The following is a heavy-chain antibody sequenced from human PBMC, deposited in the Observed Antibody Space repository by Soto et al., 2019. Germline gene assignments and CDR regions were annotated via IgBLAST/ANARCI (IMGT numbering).Heavy chain of an antibody. CDR3: AKEDDFWSGYLPTFYYGMDV. CDR2: ISGSGGST. J-gene: IGHJ6*02. D-gene: IGHD3-3*01. CDR1: VFTFSSYA. V-gene: IGHV3-23*01. Sequence: GGSLRLSCAASVFTFSSYAMSWVRQAPGKGLEWVSAISGSGGSTYYADSVKGRFTISRDNSKNTLYLQMNSLRAEDTAVYYCAKEDDFWSGYLPTFYYGMDVWGQGTTVTVSS.